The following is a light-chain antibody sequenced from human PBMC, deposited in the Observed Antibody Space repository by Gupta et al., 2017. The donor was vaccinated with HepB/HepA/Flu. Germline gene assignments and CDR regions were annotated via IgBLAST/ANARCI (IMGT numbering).Light chain of an antibody. V-gene: IGKV1-33*01. CDR1: QDISNY. J-gene: IGKJ2*04. CDR3: QQDQKLPPLCS. CDR2: DAS. Sequence: DIEMTQSPSSLSASVGDRVTITCQASQDISNYLNWYQQKPGKAPKLLIYDASNLETGVPSRFSGSGGGTDFTFTISSRQPEDIESYYCQQDQKLPPLCSFGQGTKLEIK.